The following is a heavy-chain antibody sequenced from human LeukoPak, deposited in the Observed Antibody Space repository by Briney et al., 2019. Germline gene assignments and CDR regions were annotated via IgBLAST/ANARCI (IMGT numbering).Heavy chain of an antibody. J-gene: IGHJ3*02. V-gene: IGHV4-4*02. D-gene: IGHD3-22*01. CDR3: ARVHSSGYNDAFDI. CDR2: IYHSGST. CDR1: GGSISSSNW. Sequence: SGTLSLTCAVSGGSISSSNWWSWVRQPPGKGLEWIGEIYHSGSTNYNPSLKSRVTISVDKSKNQFSLKLSSVTAADTAVYYWARVHSSGYNDAFDIWGQGTMVTVSS.